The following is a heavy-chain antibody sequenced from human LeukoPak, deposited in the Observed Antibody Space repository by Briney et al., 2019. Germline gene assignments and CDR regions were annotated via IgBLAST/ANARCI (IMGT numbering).Heavy chain of an antibody. J-gene: IGHJ1*01. CDR2: ISAYNGNT. D-gene: IGHD3-22*01. V-gene: IGHV1-18*01. Sequence: GASVRLSCKASGYTFTNYGISWARQAPGQGLEWMGWISAYNGNTNYAQKLQGRVTMTTDTSTSTAYMELRSLRSDDTAVYYCARDYYDSSGYAEYFQHWGQGTLDPVSS. CDR1: GYTFTNYG. CDR3: ARDYYDSSGYAEYFQH.